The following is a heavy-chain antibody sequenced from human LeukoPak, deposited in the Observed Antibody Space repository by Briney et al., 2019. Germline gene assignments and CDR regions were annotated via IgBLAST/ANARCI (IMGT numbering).Heavy chain of an antibody. CDR2: IKQDGSEE. CDR1: GFTFSSYW. V-gene: IGHV3-7*01. J-gene: IGHJ5*02. Sequence: GGSLRLSCAASGFTFSSYWMSWVRQAPGKGLEWVANIKQDGSEEYYVDSVKGRFTISRDNAKNSLYLQMNSLRAEDTAVYYCAKDRPVQLERLGGWFDPWGQGTLVTVSS. D-gene: IGHD1-1*01. CDR3: AKDRPVQLERLGGWFDP.